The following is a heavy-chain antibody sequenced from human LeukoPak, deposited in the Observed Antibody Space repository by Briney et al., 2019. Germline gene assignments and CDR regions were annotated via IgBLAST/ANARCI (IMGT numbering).Heavy chain of an antibody. V-gene: IGHV3-23*01. CDR1: GFTVSSNY. D-gene: IGHD5-24*01. Sequence: PGGSLRLSCAASGFTVSSNYMSWVRQAPGKGLEWVSGISTSGGTTYYADSLKGRFTISRDNSKNTLFLQMNSLRAEDTAVYYCAKDGDGIQYFDFWGQGTLVTVSS. J-gene: IGHJ4*02. CDR2: ISTSGGTT. CDR3: AKDGDGIQYFDF.